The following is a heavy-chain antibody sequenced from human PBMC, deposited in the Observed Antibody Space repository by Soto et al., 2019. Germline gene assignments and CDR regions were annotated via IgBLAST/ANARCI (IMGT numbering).Heavy chain of an antibody. CDR3: ARHLTYCSAGSCYSDFPYYGMDV. D-gene: IGHD2-15*01. J-gene: IGHJ6*02. V-gene: IGHV4-39*01. CDR1: EGSISSSSCY. Sequence: LLMRSQTCSVGEGSISSSSCYWGRNRQPPGKGLEWIGSIFYSGSTYYNPSLKSRVTISVDTSKNQFSLKLSSVTAADTAVYYCARHLTYCSAGSCYSDFPYYGMDVWGQGTTVTVS. CDR2: IFYSGST.